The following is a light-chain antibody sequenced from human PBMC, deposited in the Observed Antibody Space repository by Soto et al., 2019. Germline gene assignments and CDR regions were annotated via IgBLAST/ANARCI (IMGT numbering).Light chain of an antibody. V-gene: IGKV3-11*01. CDR1: QSVSSY. J-gene: IGKJ1*01. CDR3: QQRSNWLWT. CDR2: DAS. Sequence: EIVLTQSPATLSLSPGERATLSCRASQSVSSYLAWYQQKPGQAPRLLLYDASNRATGIPARFSGSGSGTYFTLTISSLEPEDFAVYYCQQRSNWLWTFGQGTKVEIK.